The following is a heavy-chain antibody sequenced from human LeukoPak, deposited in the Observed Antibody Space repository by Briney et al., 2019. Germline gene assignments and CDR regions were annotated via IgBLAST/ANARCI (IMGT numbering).Heavy chain of an antibody. CDR3: ASSFSDDFWSGHF. V-gene: IGHV3-7*01. Sequence: GGSLRLSCAASRLTFTYWMSWVRQAPGKGLEWVANIKQDGGEKYYVDSVKGRFTIFRDNAKKSLYLQMNSLRAEATAVYYCASSFSDDFWSGHFWGQGTLVTVSS. D-gene: IGHD3-3*01. J-gene: IGHJ4*02. CDR1: RLTFTYW. CDR2: IKQDGGEK.